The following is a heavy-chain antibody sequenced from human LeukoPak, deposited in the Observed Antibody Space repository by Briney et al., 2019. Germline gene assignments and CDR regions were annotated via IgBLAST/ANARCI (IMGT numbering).Heavy chain of an antibody. CDR2: TDWKGGST. CDR1: GFTFDDYG. V-gene: IGHV3-20*04. D-gene: IGHD6-13*01. Sequence: GGSLRLSCAASGFTFDDYGMSWVRQAPGKGLEWVSGTDWKGGSTAYGDSVKGRFTLSRDNAKNSLYLQMNSLRAEDTALYYCARYSSSWETYYFDNWGQGTLVTVSS. J-gene: IGHJ4*02. CDR3: ARYSSSWETYYFDN.